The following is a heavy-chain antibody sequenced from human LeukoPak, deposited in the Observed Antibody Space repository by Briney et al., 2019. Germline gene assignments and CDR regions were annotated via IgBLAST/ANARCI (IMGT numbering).Heavy chain of an antibody. CDR1: GGSFSGYY. J-gene: IGHJ4*02. V-gene: IGHV4-34*01. D-gene: IGHD1-26*01. CDR2: INHSGSN. CDR3: ARKGYSGSYGTNY. Sequence: AETLTLTCGVYGGSFSGYYWRWIRQPPGEGLEWIGEINHSGSNNYNPSLNSRVTISVDTYKNQFSLKLSSVTAADTAVYYCARKGYSGSYGTNYWGQGTLVTVSS.